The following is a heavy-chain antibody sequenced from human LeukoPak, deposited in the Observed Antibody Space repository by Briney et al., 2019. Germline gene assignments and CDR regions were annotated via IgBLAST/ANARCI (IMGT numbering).Heavy chain of an antibody. Sequence: QPSETLSLTCTVSGGPISSYYWSWIRQPPGKGLEWIGYIYYSGSTNYNPSLKSRVTISVDTSKNQFSLKLSSVTAADTAVYYCASHYYDSSGVDYWGQGTLVTVSS. CDR2: IYYSGST. CDR3: ASHYYDSSGVDY. V-gene: IGHV4-59*01. J-gene: IGHJ4*02. D-gene: IGHD3-22*01. CDR1: GGPISSYY.